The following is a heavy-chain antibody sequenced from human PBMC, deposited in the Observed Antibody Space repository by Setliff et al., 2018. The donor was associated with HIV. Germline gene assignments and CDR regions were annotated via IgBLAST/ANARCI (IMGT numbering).Heavy chain of an antibody. CDR3: GVGLIAAFVDY. Sequence: SVKVSCKASGGTFSNYTVSWVRQAPGQGLEWMGRIIPILALANYAQKFQGRVTITADKYTSTVYMELSSLRSEDTAVYFCGVGLIAAFVDYWGQGALVTVSS. D-gene: IGHD2-15*01. CDR2: IIPILALA. J-gene: IGHJ4*02. V-gene: IGHV1-69*02. CDR1: GGTFSNYT.